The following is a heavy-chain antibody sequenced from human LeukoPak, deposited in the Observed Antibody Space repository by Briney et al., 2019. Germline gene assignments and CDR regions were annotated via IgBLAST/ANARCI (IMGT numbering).Heavy chain of an antibody. CDR1: GFTFIDYG. CDR2: ITGSGGSP. V-gene: IGHV3-23*02. J-gene: IGHJ4*02. CDR3: GRVSRWAQPDY. D-gene: IGHD5-24*01. Sequence: GGSLRLSCAASGFTFIDYGMNWVGQAPGRGLGGVSGITGSGGSPYFGDFVRGGFTISRENSKNTVYLQINSLTAEDTAVYFFGRVSRWAQPDYWGQGTLVTVSS.